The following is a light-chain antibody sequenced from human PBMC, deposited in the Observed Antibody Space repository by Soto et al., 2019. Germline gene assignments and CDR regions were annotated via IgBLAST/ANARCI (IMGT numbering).Light chain of an antibody. CDR1: QNVKTR. J-gene: IGKJ4*01. CDR3: QQYDEWPLT. CDR2: DAF. Sequence: EKVMTQSPATLSVSPGERATLSCRASQNVKTRLALYQQKPGQDPRLLIYDAFTRATGIPARFSGSASGTDFTLTIRSLQSEDFAVYYSQQYDEWPLTFGGGTKVEIK. V-gene: IGKV3-15*01.